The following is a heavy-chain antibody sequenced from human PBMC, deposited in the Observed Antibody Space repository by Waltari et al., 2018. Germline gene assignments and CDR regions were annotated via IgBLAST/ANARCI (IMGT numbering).Heavy chain of an antibody. Sequence: EVQLVESGGGLVKPGGSLRLSCAASGFTFSSYSRNWVRQAPGKGLEWVSSISSSSSYIYYADSVKGRFTISRDNAKNSLYLQMNSLRAEDTAVYYCARDSGYPYYYGMDVWGQGTTVTVSS. CDR1: GFTFSSYS. J-gene: IGHJ6*02. D-gene: IGHD3-22*01. CDR2: ISSSSSYI. V-gene: IGHV3-21*01. CDR3: ARDSGYPYYYGMDV.